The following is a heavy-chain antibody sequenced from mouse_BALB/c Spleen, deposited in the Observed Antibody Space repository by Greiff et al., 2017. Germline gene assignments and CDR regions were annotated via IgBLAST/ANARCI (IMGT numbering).Heavy chain of an antibody. Sequence: EVKLMESGGGLVQPGGSLKLSCAASGFTFSSYTMSWVRPTPEKRLEWVAYISNGGGSTYYPDTVKGRFTISRDNAKNTLYLQMSSLKSEDTAMYYCARQRTGGVAWFAYWGQGTLVTVSA. D-gene: IGHD4-1*01. V-gene: IGHV5-12-2*01. J-gene: IGHJ3*01. CDR1: GFTFSSYT. CDR2: ISNGGGST. CDR3: ARQRTGGVAWFAY.